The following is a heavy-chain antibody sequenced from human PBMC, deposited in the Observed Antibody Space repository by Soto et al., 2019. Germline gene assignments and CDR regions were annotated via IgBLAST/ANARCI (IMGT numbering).Heavy chain of an antibody. V-gene: IGHV4-38-2*01. J-gene: IGHJ4*02. CDR3: ARGGTIDY. Sequence: SETLSLTCAVSGYSISSGYYWGWIRQPPGKGLEWIGSIYHSGSTYYNPSLKSRVTISVDTSKNQFSLKLSSVTAADTAVYYCARGGTIDYWGQGTLVTVS. CDR2: IYHSGST. CDR1: GYSISSGYY. D-gene: IGHD1-26*01.